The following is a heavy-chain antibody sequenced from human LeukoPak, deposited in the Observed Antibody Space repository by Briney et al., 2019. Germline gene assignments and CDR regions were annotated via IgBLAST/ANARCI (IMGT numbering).Heavy chain of an antibody. CDR1: GFTFRSYN. D-gene: IGHD3-22*01. CDR3: ARDDSGG. V-gene: IGHV3-48*04. CDR2: ISSGSSTT. Sequence: GGSLRLSCAASGFTFRSYNMKWVRQAPAMGLEWISYISSGSSTTNYADAVKGRFTISRDNAKNSLYLQMNSLRAEDTAVYYCARDDSGGWGQGTLVTVSS. J-gene: IGHJ4*02.